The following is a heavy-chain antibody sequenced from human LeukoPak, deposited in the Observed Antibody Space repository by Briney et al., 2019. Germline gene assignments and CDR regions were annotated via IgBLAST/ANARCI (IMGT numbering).Heavy chain of an antibody. V-gene: IGHV3-53*01. D-gene: IGHD3-16*01. J-gene: IGHJ6*02. Sequence: GGSQRLSCAASGFTVSSNYMTWVRQAPGKGLDWVSVIYSGGSISYADSVKGRFTISRDNSKNTLYLQMNSLRAEDTAVYFCARGGGLDVWGQGATVTVSS. CDR1: GFTVSSNY. CDR3: ARGGGLDV. CDR2: IYSGGSI.